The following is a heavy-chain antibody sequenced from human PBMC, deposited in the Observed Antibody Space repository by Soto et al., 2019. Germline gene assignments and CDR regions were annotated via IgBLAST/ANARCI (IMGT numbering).Heavy chain of an antibody. Sequence: ASVKVSCKASGYTFTSYDINWVRQATGQGLEWMGWMNPNSGNTGYAQKFQGRVTMTRNTSISTAYMELSSLRSEDTAVYYCARRRGDGYNFYYYYGMDVWGQGTTVTGSS. D-gene: IGHD5-12*01. CDR1: GYTFTSYD. CDR2: MNPNSGNT. J-gene: IGHJ6*02. V-gene: IGHV1-8*01. CDR3: ARRRGDGYNFYYYYGMDV.